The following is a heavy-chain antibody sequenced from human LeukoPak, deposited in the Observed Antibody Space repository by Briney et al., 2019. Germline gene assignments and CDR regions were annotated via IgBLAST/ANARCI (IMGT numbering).Heavy chain of an antibody. CDR1: VGSISSGSYY. Sequence: SETLSLTCTVSVGSISSGSYYWGWIRQSPGKGLEWIGNIYYGGSTSYDPSLKSRVTISVDTTKNQFSLHLSSVTAADTAVYYCATYYYSYCYMDIWGKGTTVTVSS. V-gene: IGHV4-39*01. J-gene: IGHJ6*03. CDR2: IYYGGST. CDR3: ATYYYSYCYMDI.